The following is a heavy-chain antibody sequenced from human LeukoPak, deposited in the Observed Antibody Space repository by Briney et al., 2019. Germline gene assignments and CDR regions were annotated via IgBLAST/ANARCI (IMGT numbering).Heavy chain of an antibody. V-gene: IGHV4-38-2*02. J-gene: IGHJ4*02. CDR2: IYHSGST. CDR3: AGMRGSWVYY. CDR1: GYSISSGYY. Sequence: SETLSLTCTVSGYSISSGYYWGWIRQPPGKGLEWIGSIYHSGSTYYNPSLKSRVTISVDTSKNQFSLKLSSVTAADTAVYYCAGMRGSWVYYWGQGTLVTVSS. D-gene: IGHD2-8*01.